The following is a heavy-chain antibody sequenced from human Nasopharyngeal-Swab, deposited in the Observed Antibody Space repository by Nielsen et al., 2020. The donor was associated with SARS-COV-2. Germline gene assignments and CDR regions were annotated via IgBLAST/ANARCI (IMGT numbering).Heavy chain of an antibody. CDR3: GSQGGGDYYDSRRYYNYVMDV. J-gene: IGHJ6*02. V-gene: IGHV1-69*04. D-gene: IGHD3-22*01. CDR1: GGTFSSYA. Sequence: SVKVSCKASGGTFSSYAISWVRQAPGQGLEWMGRIIPIFGIANYAQKLQGRVTITAAKSTSTAYMERSSLRSEDPAVYYCGSQGGGDYYDSRRYYNYVMDVWGQGTTVTVSS. CDR2: IIPIFGIA.